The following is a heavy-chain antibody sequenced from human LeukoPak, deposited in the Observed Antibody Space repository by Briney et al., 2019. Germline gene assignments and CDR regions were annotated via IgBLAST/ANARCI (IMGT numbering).Heavy chain of an antibody. CDR1: GGSISSGGYY. Sequence: PSETLSLTYTVSGGSISSGGYYWSWIRQHPGKGLEWIGYIYYSGSTYYNPSLKSRVTISVDTSKNQFSLKLSSVTAADTAVYYCARDKGTIFGVVKNYGMDVWGQGTTVTVSS. CDR2: IYYSGST. D-gene: IGHD3-3*01. CDR3: ARDKGTIFGVVKNYGMDV. V-gene: IGHV4-31*03. J-gene: IGHJ6*02.